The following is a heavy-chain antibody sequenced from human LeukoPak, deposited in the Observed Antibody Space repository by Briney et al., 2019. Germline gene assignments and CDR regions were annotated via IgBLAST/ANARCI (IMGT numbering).Heavy chain of an antibody. CDR1: GFSFSSHW. V-gene: IGHV3-7*01. CDR2: IKEDGSEK. Sequence: GGSLRLSCAASGFSFSSHWMSWVRQAPGKGLEWVANIKEDGSEKYYVDSVKGRLTISRDNAKNSLYLQMNSLRAEDTAVYYCARETRYYYYYGMDVWGQGTTVTVSS. J-gene: IGHJ6*02. CDR3: ARETRYYYYYGMDV.